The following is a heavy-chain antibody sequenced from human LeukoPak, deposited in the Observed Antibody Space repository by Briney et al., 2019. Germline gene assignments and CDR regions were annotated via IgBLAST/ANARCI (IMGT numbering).Heavy chain of an antibody. CDR1: GFTVSSNY. Sequence: PGGSLRLSCAASGFTVSSNYMSWVRQAPGKGLEWVSVIYSGGSTYYADSVKGRFTISRDNSKNTLYLQMNSLKAEDTAVYYCARSQPYYDFWSGSPNYWGQGTLVTVSS. D-gene: IGHD3-3*01. CDR2: IYSGGST. J-gene: IGHJ4*02. V-gene: IGHV3-66*01. CDR3: ARSQPYYDFWSGSPNY.